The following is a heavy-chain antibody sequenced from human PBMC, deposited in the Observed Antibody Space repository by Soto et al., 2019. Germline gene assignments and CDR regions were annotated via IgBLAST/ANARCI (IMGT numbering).Heavy chain of an antibody. CDR3: AKEKGVVPAGINFASYSLDV. Sequence: GGSLRLSCTDSGFSFSNYWMHWVRQGPGKGLVWVSRINTDGSSTNYADSVKGRFTISRDNAKNTLSLQMNSLRAEDTAVYFCAKEKGVVPAGINFASYSLDVWGQGTSVTVSS. J-gene: IGHJ6*02. D-gene: IGHD2-2*02. CDR1: GFSFSNYW. CDR2: INTDGSST. V-gene: IGHV3-74*01.